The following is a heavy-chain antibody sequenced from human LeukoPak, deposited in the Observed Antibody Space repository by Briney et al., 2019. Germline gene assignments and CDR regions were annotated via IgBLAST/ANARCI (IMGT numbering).Heavy chain of an antibody. J-gene: IGHJ4*02. CDR1: GFTFSSYS. CDR2: ISSSSSYI. V-gene: IGHV3-21*01. CDR3: ARGDGSGKGDC. Sequence: GGSLRLSCAASGFTFSSYSMNWVRQAPGKGLEWVSSISSSSSYIYYADSVKGRFTISRDNAKNSLYLQMNSLRAEDTAVYYCARGDGSGKGDCWGQGTLVTVSS. D-gene: IGHD3-10*01.